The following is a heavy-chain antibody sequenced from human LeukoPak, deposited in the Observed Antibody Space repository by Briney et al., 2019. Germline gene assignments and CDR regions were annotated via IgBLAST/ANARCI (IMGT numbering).Heavy chain of an antibody. J-gene: IGHJ5*02. CDR1: GGSLSSYY. D-gene: IGHD2-2*01. CDR2: IYTSGST. V-gene: IGHV4-4*07. CDR3: ARDTVYCSSTSCYGWFDP. Sequence: PSETLSLTCTVSGGSLSSYYWSWIRQPAGKGLEWIVRIYTSGSTNYNPSLESRVTMSVDTSKNQFSLKLSSVTAADTAVYYCARDTVYCSSTSCYGWFDPWGQGTLVTVSS.